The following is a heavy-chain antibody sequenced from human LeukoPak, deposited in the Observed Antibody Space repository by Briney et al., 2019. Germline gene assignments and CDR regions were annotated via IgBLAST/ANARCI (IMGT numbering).Heavy chain of an antibody. D-gene: IGHD4-11*01. J-gene: IGHJ3*02. CDR1: GYTCTGYD. Sequence: ASVTVSCKASGYTCTGYDMHWVRQAPGQGFEWMGWINPDSGGTNYAQKFQGRATMTRDTSISTAYMELSRLRSDDTAVYYCARSIYSIHDAFDIWGQGTMVTVSS. CDR3: ARSIYSIHDAFDI. V-gene: IGHV1-2*02. CDR2: INPDSGGT.